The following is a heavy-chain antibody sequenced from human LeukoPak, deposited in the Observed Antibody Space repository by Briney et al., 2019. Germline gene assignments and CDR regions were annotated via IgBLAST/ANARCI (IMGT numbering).Heavy chain of an antibody. CDR3: ARGHYGMGV. J-gene: IGHJ6*02. CDR2: IKPDGSEN. CDR1: EFIPSNWW. V-gene: IGHV3-7*01. Sequence: GGSLRLSCAASEFIPSNWWMTWVRQAPGKGLEWVASIKPDGSENYYVDSVKGRFTVSRDNARSSLYLQMNSLRAEDTAVYYCARGHYGMGVWGQGTTVTVSS.